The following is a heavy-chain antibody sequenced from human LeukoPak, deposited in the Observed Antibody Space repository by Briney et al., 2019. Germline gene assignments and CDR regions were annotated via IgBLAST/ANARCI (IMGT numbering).Heavy chain of an antibody. CDR2: IKQDGSEK. D-gene: IGHD2-2*01. Sequence: PGGSLRLSCAASGFTFSSYWMSWVRQAPGKGLEWVANIKQDGSEKYYVDSVKGRFTISRDNAKNSLYLQMNSLRAEDTAVYYCARAIVVPAATLFLDYWGQGTLVTVSS. CDR3: ARAIVVPAATLFLDY. V-gene: IGHV3-7*01. CDR1: GFTFSSYW. J-gene: IGHJ4*02.